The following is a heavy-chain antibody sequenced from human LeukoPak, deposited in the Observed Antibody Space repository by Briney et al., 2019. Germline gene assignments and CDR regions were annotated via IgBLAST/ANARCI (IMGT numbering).Heavy chain of an antibody. Sequence: SETLSLTCSVSGGSISSSAYYWGWIRQAPGKGLEWIGSVFHSGGTYYNPSLKSRVTISVDTSKNQFSLKLNSMTAADTALYYCARTKSGSYHSPFDYWGQGTLVTVSS. J-gene: IGHJ4*02. CDR2: VFHSGGT. CDR3: ARTKSGSYHSPFDY. V-gene: IGHV4-39*01. CDR1: GGSISSSAYY. D-gene: IGHD1-26*01.